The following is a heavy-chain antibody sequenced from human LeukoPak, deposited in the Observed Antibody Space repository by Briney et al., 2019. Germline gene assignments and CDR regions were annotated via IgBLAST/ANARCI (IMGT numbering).Heavy chain of an antibody. D-gene: IGHD2-21*01. J-gene: IGHJ4*02. CDR1: GFTFSNYA. CDR2: ISGSGTNT. CDR3: ATEKGDSPDY. V-gene: IGHV3-23*01. Sequence: PGGSLGLSCAASGFTFSNYAMAWVRQAPGKGLEWVSGISGSGTNTFYAGSVRGRFTVSRDNSKNTLFLQMNSLRAEDTALYYCATEKGDSPDYWGQGTLVTVSS.